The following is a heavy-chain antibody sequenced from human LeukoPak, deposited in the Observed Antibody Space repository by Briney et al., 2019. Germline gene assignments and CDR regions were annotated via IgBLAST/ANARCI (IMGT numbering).Heavy chain of an antibody. CDR3: ASIRGTFGY. CDR2: SKNRAHSYIT. Sequence: GGSLRLSCAASGFTFSDHFLDWVRQAPGKGLEWIGRSKNRAHSYITEYAASVQGRFTISRDDSKNSLYLQMSSLKADETAMYYCASIRGTFGYWGQGALVTVSS. D-gene: IGHD1-26*01. J-gene: IGHJ4*02. CDR1: GFTFSDHF. V-gene: IGHV3-72*01.